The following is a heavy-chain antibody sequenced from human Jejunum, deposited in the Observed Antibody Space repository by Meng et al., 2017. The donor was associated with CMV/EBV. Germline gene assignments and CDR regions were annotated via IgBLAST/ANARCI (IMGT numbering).Heavy chain of an antibody. CDR1: RFNFRNYA. CDR2: IGASGGST. J-gene: IGHJ4*02. CDR3: ARGAPWTDYDY. D-gene: IGHD3/OR15-3a*01. V-gene: IGHV3-23*01. Sequence: SCSDPRFNFRNYAMSWVRQTPGKGLEWVSGIGASGGSTYYADSVKGRFTISRDNINNILYLQMHSLRADDTAVYYCARGAPWTDYDYWGQGTLVTVSS.